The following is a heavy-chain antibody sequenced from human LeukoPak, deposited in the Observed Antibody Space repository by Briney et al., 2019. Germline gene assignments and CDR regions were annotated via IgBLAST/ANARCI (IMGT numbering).Heavy chain of an antibody. Sequence: GGSLRLSCAASGFTFSSYAMSWVRQAPGKGLEWASAISGSGGSTYYADSVKGRFTISRDNSKNTLYLQMNSLRAEDTAVYYCAKDCRIVVPAASSPDYWGQGTLVTVSS. CDR2: ISGSGGST. D-gene: IGHD2-2*01. V-gene: IGHV3-23*01. CDR3: AKDCRIVVPAASSPDY. J-gene: IGHJ4*02. CDR1: GFTFSSYA.